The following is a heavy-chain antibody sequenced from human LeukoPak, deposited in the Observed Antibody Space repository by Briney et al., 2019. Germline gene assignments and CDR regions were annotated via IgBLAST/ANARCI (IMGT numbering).Heavy chain of an antibody. Sequence: GASVKVSCKASGYTFTSYGISWVRQAPGQGLEWMGWISAYDGNTNYAQKLQGRVTMTTDTSTSTAYMGLRSLRSDDTAVYYCARVKRDYDYVWGSYRYYYMDVWGKGTTVTVSS. J-gene: IGHJ6*03. CDR2: ISAYDGNT. CDR1: GYTFTSYG. D-gene: IGHD3-16*02. CDR3: ARVKRDYDYVWGSYRYYYMDV. V-gene: IGHV1-18*01.